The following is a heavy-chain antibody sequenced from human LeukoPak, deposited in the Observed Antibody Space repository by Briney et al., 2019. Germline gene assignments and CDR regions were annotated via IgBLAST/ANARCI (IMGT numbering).Heavy chain of an antibody. CDR2: SYYSGGT. Sequence: PSETLSLTCTISGVSITSGDFYWSWIRQPPGKGLEWVGFSYYSGGTYYNPSLKSRVNISLDTSKNRFSLRLTSVTAADTAVYYCAGCGDFDYWGQGTLVTVSS. J-gene: IGHJ4*02. V-gene: IGHV4-30-4*01. CDR3: AGCGDFDY. D-gene: IGHD4-17*01. CDR1: GVSITSGDFY.